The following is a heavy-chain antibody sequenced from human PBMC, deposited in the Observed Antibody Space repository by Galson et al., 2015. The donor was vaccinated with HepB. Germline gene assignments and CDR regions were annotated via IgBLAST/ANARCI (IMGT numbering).Heavy chain of an antibody. Sequence: SLRLSCAASGFTFSSYAISWVRQAPGKGLEWVSAISGSAGVTYYADSVKGRFAVSRDNSKNTLYLQMNSLRADDTAVYYCARALRGGGYSYGYCPDFWGQGTLVTVSS. CDR2: ISGSAGVT. CDR3: ARALRGGGYSYGYCPDF. CDR1: GFTFSSYA. D-gene: IGHD5-18*01. V-gene: IGHV3-23*01. J-gene: IGHJ4*02.